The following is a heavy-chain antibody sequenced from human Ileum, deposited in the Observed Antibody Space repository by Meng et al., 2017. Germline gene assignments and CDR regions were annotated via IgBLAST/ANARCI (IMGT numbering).Heavy chain of an antibody. V-gene: IGHV4-4*02. Sequence: GQLPGAGPGVWMPSGYLSHTCTVYDAYISTNDLWSGARQTPGKGLEWIGEILHGGTTNYNPSLKSRVVISIDNSKSQFSLELTSVTAADTAVYYCARRPRYDGSAYSPAFEYWGQGTLVTVSS. J-gene: IGHJ4*02. CDR3: ARRPRYDGSAYSPAFEY. D-gene: IGHD3-22*01. CDR1: DAYISTNDL. CDR2: ILHGGTT.